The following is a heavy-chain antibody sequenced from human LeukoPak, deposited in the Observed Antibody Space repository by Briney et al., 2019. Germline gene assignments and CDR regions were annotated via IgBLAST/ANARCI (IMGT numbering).Heavy chain of an antibody. J-gene: IGHJ4*02. CDR3: ARDRRGYSYGFAIDYFDY. Sequence: ASVKVSCKASGYTFTSYYMHWVRQAPGQGHEWMGIINPSGGSTSYAQKFQGRVTMTRDTSTSTVYMALSSLRSEDTAVYYCARDRRGYSYGFAIDYFDYWGQGPLVTVSS. CDR2: INPSGGST. V-gene: IGHV1-46*01. CDR1: GYTFTSYY. D-gene: IGHD5-18*01.